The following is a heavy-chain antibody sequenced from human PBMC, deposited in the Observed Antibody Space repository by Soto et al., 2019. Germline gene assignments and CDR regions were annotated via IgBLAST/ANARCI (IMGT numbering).Heavy chain of an antibody. J-gene: IGHJ4*02. Sequence: LRLSCAASGFTFSSYTMNWVRQAPGKGLEWVSSISSSSSYIYYADSVKGRFTISRDNAKNSLYLQMNSLRAEDTAVYYCARPSQPYYYDSSGYPDYWGQGTLVTVSS. CDR2: ISSSSSYI. CDR3: ARPSQPYYYDSSGYPDY. V-gene: IGHV3-21*01. D-gene: IGHD3-22*01. CDR1: GFTFSSYT.